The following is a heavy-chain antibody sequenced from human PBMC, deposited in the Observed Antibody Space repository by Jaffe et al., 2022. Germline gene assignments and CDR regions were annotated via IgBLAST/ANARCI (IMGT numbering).Heavy chain of an antibody. Sequence: QVQLQESGPGLVKPSETLSLTCAVSGYSISSGYYWGWIRQPPGKGLEWIGSIYHSGSTYYNPSLKSRVTISVDTSKNQFSLKLSSVTAADTAVYYCARDLRGSSSWYGNWFDPWGQGTLVTVSS. V-gene: IGHV4-38-2*02. J-gene: IGHJ5*02. CDR1: GYSISSGYY. CDR3: ARDLRGSSSWYGNWFDP. CDR2: IYHSGST. D-gene: IGHD6-13*01.